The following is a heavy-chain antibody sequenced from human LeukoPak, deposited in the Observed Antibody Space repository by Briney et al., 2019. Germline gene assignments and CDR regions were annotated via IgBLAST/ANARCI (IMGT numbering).Heavy chain of an antibody. Sequence: SETQSLTCTVSGGSISSYYWSWIRQPPGKGLEWIGYIYYSGSTNYNPSLKSRVTISVDTSKNQFSLKLSSVTAADTAVYYCARDPYDLGWFDPWGQGTLVTVSS. CDR1: GGSISSYY. V-gene: IGHV4-59*01. J-gene: IGHJ5*02. D-gene: IGHD3-3*01. CDR2: IYYSGST. CDR3: ARDPYDLGWFDP.